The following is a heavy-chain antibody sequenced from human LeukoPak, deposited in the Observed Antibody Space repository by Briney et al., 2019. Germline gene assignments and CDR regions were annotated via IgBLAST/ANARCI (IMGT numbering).Heavy chain of an antibody. V-gene: IGHV4-39*01. D-gene: IGHD3-9*01. J-gene: IGHJ4*02. CDR1: GGSISSSSYY. CDR2: IYYSGST. Sequence: SETLSLTCTVSGGSISSSSYYWGWIRRPPGKGLEWIGRIYYSGSTYYNPSLKSRVTISVDTSKNQFSLKLSSVTAADTAVYYCARLISRSYDILTGYYSGDYWGQGTLVTVSS. CDR3: ARLISRSYDILTGYYSGDY.